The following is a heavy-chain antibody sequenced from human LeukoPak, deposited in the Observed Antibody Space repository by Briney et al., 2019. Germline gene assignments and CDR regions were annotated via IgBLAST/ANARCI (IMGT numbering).Heavy chain of an antibody. V-gene: IGHV4-4*07. CDR3: ARGIADGYSCDS. CDR1: GGSINFHY. CDR2: IYSTGST. J-gene: IGHJ4*02. D-gene: IGHD2-21*02. Sequence: SATPYLTCPVSGGSINFHYWSWLRPPAGKGLEWIGRIYSTGSTNSSPSLKSRVTMSVDKSKNQFSLNLSSVTAADTAVYYCARGIADGYSCDSWGQGTLVTVSS.